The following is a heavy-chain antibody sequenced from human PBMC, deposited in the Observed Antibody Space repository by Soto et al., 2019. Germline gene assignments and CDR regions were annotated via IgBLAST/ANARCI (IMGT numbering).Heavy chain of an antibody. D-gene: IGHD5-12*01. CDR1: GYTFTSYG. V-gene: IGHV1-18*01. Sequence: ASVKVSCKASGYTFTSYGISWVRQAPGQGLEWMGWISAYNGNTNYAQKLQGRVTMTTDTSTSTAYMELRSLRSEGTAVYYCAREGDGYIPSPLYYYYGMDVWGQGTTVTVSS. CDR3: AREGDGYIPSPLYYYYGMDV. J-gene: IGHJ6*02. CDR2: ISAYNGNT.